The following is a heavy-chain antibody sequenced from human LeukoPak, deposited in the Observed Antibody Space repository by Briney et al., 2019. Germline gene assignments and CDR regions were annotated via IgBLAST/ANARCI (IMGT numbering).Heavy chain of an antibody. V-gene: IGHV4-61*10. CDR3: ARSRPYYYGSGSYYRYYYYMDV. CDR2: IYYSGST. J-gene: IGHJ6*03. CDR1: GGSISSGSSF. Sequence: ASETLSLTCTVSGGSISSGSSFWTWIRQPAGKGLEWIGYIYYSGSTNYNPSLKSRVTISVDTSKNQFSLKLSSVTAADTAVYYCARSRPYYYGSGSYYRYYYYMDVWGKGTTVTISS. D-gene: IGHD3-10*01.